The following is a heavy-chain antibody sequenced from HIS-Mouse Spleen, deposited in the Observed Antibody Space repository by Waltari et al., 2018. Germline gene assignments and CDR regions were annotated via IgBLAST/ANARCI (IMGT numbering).Heavy chain of an antibody. CDR1: GGSISSGGYY. J-gene: IGHJ5*02. CDR2: IYYSGTT. CDR3: ARSPYYDFWSGYSDNWFDP. V-gene: IGHV4-31*03. D-gene: IGHD3-3*01. Sequence: QVQLQESGPGLVKPSQTLSLTCTVSGGSISSGGYYWSWIRQHPGKGLEWIGYIYYSGTTDYNPSRKGRVTISVDTSKNQFSLKLSSVTAADTAVYYCARSPYYDFWSGYSDNWFDPWGQGTLVTVSS.